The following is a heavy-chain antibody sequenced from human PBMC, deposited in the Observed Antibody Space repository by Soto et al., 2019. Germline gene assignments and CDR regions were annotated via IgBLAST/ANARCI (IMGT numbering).Heavy chain of an antibody. J-gene: IGHJ5*02. CDR2: IIPIFGTA. Sequence: SVKVSCKASGGTFSSYAISWVRQAPGQGLEWMGGIIPIFGTANYAQKFQGRVTITADKSTSTAYMELSSLRSEDTAVYYCARVGRPRYSSGWYWFDPWGQGTLVTVS. D-gene: IGHD6-19*01. CDR3: ARVGRPRYSSGWYWFDP. V-gene: IGHV1-69*06. CDR1: GGTFSSYA.